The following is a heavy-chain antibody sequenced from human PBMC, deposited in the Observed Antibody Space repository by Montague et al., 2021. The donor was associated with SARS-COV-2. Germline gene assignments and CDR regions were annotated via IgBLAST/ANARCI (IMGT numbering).Heavy chain of an antibody. D-gene: IGHD5-12*01. Sequence: SETLSLTCTVASGSISSSSYYWGRIRQPPGKGREWKGRIYYSGSTYYNLSLKSRVTISVDTSKNQFSLKLRSVTAADTAVYYCARGDSGHDDPTGFDPWGQGTLVTVSS. CDR3: ARGDSGHDDPTGFDP. V-gene: IGHV4-39*01. J-gene: IGHJ5*02. CDR2: IYYSGST. CDR1: SGSISSSSYY.